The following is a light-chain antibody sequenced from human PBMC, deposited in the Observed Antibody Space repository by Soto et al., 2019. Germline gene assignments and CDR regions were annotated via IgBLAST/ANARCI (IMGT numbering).Light chain of an antibody. CDR1: QTVNSDY. CDR3: QHYDGSPRT. V-gene: IGKV3-20*01. Sequence: ETVLTQSPGTVSLSPGERATLSCTTSQTVNSDYLAWYQQKHGQAPRLLIYGVFNRATGITDRFSGSGSGTYFTLTISGLEPEDSAVYYCQHYDGSPRTFGQGTNLEI. CDR2: GVF. J-gene: IGKJ2*01.